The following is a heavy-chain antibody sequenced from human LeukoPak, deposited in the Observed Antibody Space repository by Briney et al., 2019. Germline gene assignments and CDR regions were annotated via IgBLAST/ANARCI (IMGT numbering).Heavy chain of an antibody. CDR1: GFTFGDYA. J-gene: IGHJ4*02. CDR2: IRSKAYGGTT. CDR3: TRNLGDYYDSSGYYSVYFDY. D-gene: IGHD3-22*01. Sequence: GGSLRLSCTASGFTFGDYAMSWVRQAPGKGLEWVGFIRSKAYGGTTEYAASVKGRFTISRDDSKSIAYLQMNSLKTEDTAVYYCTRNLGDYYDSSGYYSVYFDYWGQGTLLTVSS. V-gene: IGHV3-49*04.